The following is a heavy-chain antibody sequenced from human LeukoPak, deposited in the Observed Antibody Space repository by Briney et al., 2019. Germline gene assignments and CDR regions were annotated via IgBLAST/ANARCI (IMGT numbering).Heavy chain of an antibody. CDR1: GFTFSRYA. J-gene: IGHJ3*01. CDR2: ISGSGDT. Sequence: GGSLRLSCAASGFTFSRYAMRWVRQAPGTGLEWGSGISGSGDTYKADSVKGRFSISRDNSKNALHLQMNSLRAEDTAVYYCAKPLGYSYGVDAFDVWGQGTMVTVSS. CDR3: AKPLGYSYGVDAFDV. D-gene: IGHD5-18*01. V-gene: IGHV3-23*01.